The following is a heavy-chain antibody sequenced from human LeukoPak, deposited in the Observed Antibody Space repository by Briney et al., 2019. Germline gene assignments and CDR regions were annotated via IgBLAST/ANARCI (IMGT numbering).Heavy chain of an antibody. CDR1: GGSTSSGDYY. J-gene: IGHJ4*02. CDR2: IYHSGST. CDR3: ARTYYGSGSYYSH. D-gene: IGHD3-10*01. Sequence: PSETLSLTCTVSGGSTSSGDYYWSWIRQPPGKGLEWIGYIYHSGSTHYNPSLKSRVTISVDTSKNQFSLKLSSVTAADTAVYYCARTYYGSGSYYSHWGQGTLVTVSS. V-gene: IGHV4-30-4*01.